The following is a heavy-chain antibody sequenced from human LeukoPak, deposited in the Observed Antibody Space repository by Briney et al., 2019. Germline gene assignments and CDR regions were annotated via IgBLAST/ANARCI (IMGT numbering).Heavy chain of an antibody. J-gene: IGHJ4*02. Sequence: ASVKVSCKASGYTFTSYDINWVRQATGQGLEWMGWINPNSGGTNYAQKFQGRVTMTRDTSISTAYMELSRLRSDDTAVYYCASGNYDILTGYGWGQGTLVTVSS. CDR2: INPNSGGT. V-gene: IGHV1-2*02. CDR1: GYTFTSYD. D-gene: IGHD3-9*01. CDR3: ASGNYDILTGYG.